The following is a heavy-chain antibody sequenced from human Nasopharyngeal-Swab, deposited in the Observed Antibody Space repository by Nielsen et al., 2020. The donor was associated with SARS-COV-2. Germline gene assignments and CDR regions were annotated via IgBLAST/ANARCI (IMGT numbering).Heavy chain of an antibody. Sequence: GESLKISCAASGFTFSSYWMHWVRQAPGKGLVWVSRINDDGRDTIYADSVKGRFTISRDNAKNTLYLQMNSLRHEDTAVYYCASGTYDNAPGWGQGTLVTVSS. CDR3: ASGTYDNAPG. J-gene: IGHJ4*02. CDR2: INDDGRDT. D-gene: IGHD1-1*01. CDR1: GFTFSSYW. V-gene: IGHV3-74*01.